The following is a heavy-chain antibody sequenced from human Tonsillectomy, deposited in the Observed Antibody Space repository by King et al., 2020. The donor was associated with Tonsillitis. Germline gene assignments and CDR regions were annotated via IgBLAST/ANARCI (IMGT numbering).Heavy chain of an antibody. D-gene: IGHD1-14*01. V-gene: IGHV3-15*01. CDR2: IKSKTDAETT. CDR1: GFTFSNAW. Sequence: VQLVESGGGLVKPGGSLRLSCTGSGFTFSNAWMTWVRQAPGKGLEWVGRIKSKTDAETTDYAAPVQGRFTISRDDAKNTLYLQMNSLKTEDTGVYYCVWNHLGDYWGQGTLVTVSS. J-gene: IGHJ4*02. CDR3: VWNHLGDY.